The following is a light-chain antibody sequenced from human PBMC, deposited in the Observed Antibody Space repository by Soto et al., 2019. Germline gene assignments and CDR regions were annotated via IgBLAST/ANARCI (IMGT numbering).Light chain of an antibody. CDR1: SSDVGLYDY. CDR3: SSYTSDSSYV. V-gene: IGLV2-14*01. J-gene: IGLJ1*01. Sequence: QSVLTQPASVSGSPGQSVTISCTGTSSDVGLYDYVSWYQQHPGKAPQLMIYAVSNRRSGVSNRFSASKSGNTASLFISGLQAEDEADYYCSSYTSDSSYVFGSGPKATVL. CDR2: AVS.